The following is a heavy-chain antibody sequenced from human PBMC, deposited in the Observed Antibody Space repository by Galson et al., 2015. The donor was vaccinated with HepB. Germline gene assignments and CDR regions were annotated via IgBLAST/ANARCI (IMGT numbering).Heavy chain of an antibody. CDR3: ARELVVVPAALEYYYGMDV. CDR1: GFTFSSYS. D-gene: IGHD2-2*01. CDR2: ISSSSYI. V-gene: IGHV3-21*01. Sequence: SLRLSCAASGFTFSSYSMNWVRQAPGKGLEWVSSISSSSYIYYADSVKGRFTISRDNAKNSLYLQMNSLRAEDTAVYYCARELVVVPAALEYYYGMDVWGQGTTVTVSS. J-gene: IGHJ6*02.